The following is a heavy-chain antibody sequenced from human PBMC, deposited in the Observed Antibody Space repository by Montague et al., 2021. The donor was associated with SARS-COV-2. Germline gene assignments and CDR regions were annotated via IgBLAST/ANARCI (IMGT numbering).Heavy chain of an antibody. CDR3: ASESGSPTYYFYYGVDV. V-gene: IGHV4-61*09. D-gene: IGHD1-26*01. CDR1: GGSISSGNYY. Sequence: TLSLTCTVSGGSISSGNYYWSWIRQPAGKGLEWIGHIYTSGSTNYNPSLKSRVTTSVHASNNQFSLKLSSVTAADTAVYYCASESGSPTYYFYYGVDVWGQGTTVTVS. CDR2: IYTSGST. J-gene: IGHJ6*02.